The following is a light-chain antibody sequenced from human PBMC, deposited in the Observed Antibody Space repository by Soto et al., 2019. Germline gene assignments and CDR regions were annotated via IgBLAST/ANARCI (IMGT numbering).Light chain of an antibody. J-gene: IGLJ2*01. CDR1: NSNLGNNN. CDR2: YNN. Sequence: QSVLTQPPSASGTPGQWVTISCSGSNSNLGNNNVSWYRHLPGAAPQLLIFYNNQRPSGVPDRFSGSKSGTSASLAISGLQSEDEADYYCAARDDSLNGPVFGGGTKLTVL. CDR3: AARDDSLNGPV. V-gene: IGLV1-44*01.